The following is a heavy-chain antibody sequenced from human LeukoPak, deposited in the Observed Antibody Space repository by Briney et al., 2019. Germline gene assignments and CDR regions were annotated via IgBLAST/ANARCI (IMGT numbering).Heavy chain of an antibody. V-gene: IGHV3-53*01. CDR3: ARVVAAVRGDGMDV. J-gene: IGHJ6*02. Sequence: GGSLRLSCAASGFTFSSYAMHWVRQAPGKGLEWVSVIYSGGSTYYADSVKGRFTISRDNSKNTLYLQMNSLRAEDTAVYYCARVVAAVRGDGMDVWGQGTTVTVSS. CDR2: IYSGGST. D-gene: IGHD6-13*01. CDR1: GFTFSSYA.